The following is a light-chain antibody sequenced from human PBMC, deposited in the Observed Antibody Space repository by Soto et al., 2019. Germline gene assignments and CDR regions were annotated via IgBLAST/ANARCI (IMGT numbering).Light chain of an antibody. CDR3: SSFTSTSTNYV. CDR2: DVS. CDR1: SSDVGGYNH. Sequence: QSGLTQPASVSGSPGQSITISCTGTSSDVGGYNHVSWYQQHPGKAPKLMICDVSNRPSGVSNRFSGSKSGNTASLTISGLQPEDEADYYCSSFTSTSTNYVFGTGTKVTVL. V-gene: IGLV2-14*01. J-gene: IGLJ1*01.